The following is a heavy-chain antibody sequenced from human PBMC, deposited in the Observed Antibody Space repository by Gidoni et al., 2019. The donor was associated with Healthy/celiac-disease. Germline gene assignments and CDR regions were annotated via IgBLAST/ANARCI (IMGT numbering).Heavy chain of an antibody. V-gene: IGHV4-34*01. D-gene: IGHD2-15*01. CDR3: ARVGGCSGGSCYSPRRYYYYYYMDV. J-gene: IGHJ6*03. CDR1: GGSFSGYY. CDR2: INHRGST. Sequence: QVQLQQWGAGLLKPSETLSLTCAVYGGSFSGYYWSWIRQPPGKGLEWIGEINHRGSTNYNPSLKSRVTISVDTSKNQFSLKLSSVTAADTAVYYCARVGGCSGGSCYSPRRYYYYYYMDVWGKGTTVTVSS.